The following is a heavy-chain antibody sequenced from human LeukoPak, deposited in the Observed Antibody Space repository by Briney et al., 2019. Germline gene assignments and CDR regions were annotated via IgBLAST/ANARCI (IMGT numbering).Heavy chain of an antibody. V-gene: IGHV3-7*01. CDR3: ARGDWAPFDS. CDR2: IDQDGGGK. J-gene: IGHJ4*01. CDR1: GFTFSDYW. Sequence: GGSLRLSCAASGFTFSDYWMNWVRQAPGKGLEWVANIDQDGGGKYYLDSVKGRFTISRDNAKSSLYLQIDSLRAEDTAVYYCARGDWAPFDSWGHGSLLT. D-gene: IGHD2-21*02.